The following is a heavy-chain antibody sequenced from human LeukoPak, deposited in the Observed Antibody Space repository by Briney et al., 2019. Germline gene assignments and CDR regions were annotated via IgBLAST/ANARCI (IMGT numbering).Heavy chain of an antibody. Sequence: GASVKVSCKASGYTFTSYDINWVRQATGQGLEWMGWMNPNSGNTGYAQKFQGRVTMTRNTSISTAYMELSSLRSEDTAVYYCARSVGGKESGVPAASVRYYYYYMDVWGKGTTVTVSS. CDR3: ARSVGGKESGVPAASVRYYYYYMDV. CDR1: GYTFTSYD. D-gene: IGHD2-2*01. V-gene: IGHV1-8*01. J-gene: IGHJ6*03. CDR2: MNPNSGNT.